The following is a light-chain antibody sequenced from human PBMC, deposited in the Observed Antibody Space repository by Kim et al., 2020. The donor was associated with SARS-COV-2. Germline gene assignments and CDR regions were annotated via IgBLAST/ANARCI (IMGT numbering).Light chain of an antibody. CDR3: QSFDASHWV. J-gene: IGLJ3*02. CDR1: SSNIGTGYN. V-gene: IGLV1-40*01. CDR2: NNN. Sequence: QSVLTQPPSVSGAPGQRVTISCTGSSSNIGTGYNVHWYQQLPGTAPKLLIFNNNNRPSGVPDRFSASTSGTSASLAITGLQAEDEADYYCQSFDASHWVFGGGTQLTVL.